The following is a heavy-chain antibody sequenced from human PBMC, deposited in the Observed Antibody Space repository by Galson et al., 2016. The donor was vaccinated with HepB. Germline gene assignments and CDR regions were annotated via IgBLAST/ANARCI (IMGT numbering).Heavy chain of an antibody. CDR3: ARDTSGFSFGY. Sequence: SLRLSCAASGFTLRSYSMNWVRQAPGKGLEWVSYIDSSGGPIFYTDSVKGRFTISRDNAKNSLYLQMNSLRVEDTAVYYCARDTSGFSFGYWGQGTLVTVSS. D-gene: IGHD3-22*01. V-gene: IGHV3-48*04. J-gene: IGHJ4*02. CDR1: GFTLRSYS. CDR2: IDSSGGPI.